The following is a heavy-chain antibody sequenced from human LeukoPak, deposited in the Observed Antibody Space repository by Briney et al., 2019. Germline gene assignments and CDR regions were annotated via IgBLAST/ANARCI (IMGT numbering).Heavy chain of an antibody. CDR3: ASDHCSGTICYQSYSAFDL. J-gene: IGHJ3*01. CDR2: MHYGGSI. Sequence: KPSETLSRTCTVSGGYINNNNYYWGWIRQPPGTGLEWIGTMHYGGSIYYNPSLKSRVTIFADTSKNQFSLKLTSVTAADTAVYYCASDHCSGTICYQSYSAFDLWGQGTAVTVSS. V-gene: IGHV4-39*01. CDR1: GGYINNNNYY. D-gene: IGHD2-2*01.